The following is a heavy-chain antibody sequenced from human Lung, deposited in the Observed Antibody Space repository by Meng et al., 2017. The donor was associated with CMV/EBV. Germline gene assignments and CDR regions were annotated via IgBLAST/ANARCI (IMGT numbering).Heavy chain of an antibody. CDR3: ASRIMAAVRGGFDC. J-gene: IGHJ4*02. D-gene: IGHD3-10*01. Sequence: XVSXXGSGYNFANYCTAWFRRMPGKGLEWMGVIYPGDSDTRYSPSFQGQVTISADKSISTAYLQWSSLKASDTAMYYCASRIMAAVRGGFDCWGQGTXVTVSS. CDR2: IYPGDSDT. CDR1: GYNFANYC. V-gene: IGHV5-51*01.